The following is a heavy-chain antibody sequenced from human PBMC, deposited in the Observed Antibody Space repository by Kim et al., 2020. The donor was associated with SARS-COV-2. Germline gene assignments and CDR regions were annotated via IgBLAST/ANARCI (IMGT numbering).Heavy chain of an antibody. Sequence: GGSLRLSCAASGFTFSSYAMSWVRQAPGKGLEWVSAISGSGGSTYYADSVKGRFTISRDNSKNTLYLQMNSLRAEDTAVYYCAINRFGYNSSWYSRGGYWGQGTLVTVSS. CDR1: GFTFSSYA. V-gene: IGHV3-23*01. D-gene: IGHD6-13*01. CDR2: ISGSGGST. CDR3: AINRFGYNSSWYSRGGY. J-gene: IGHJ4*02.